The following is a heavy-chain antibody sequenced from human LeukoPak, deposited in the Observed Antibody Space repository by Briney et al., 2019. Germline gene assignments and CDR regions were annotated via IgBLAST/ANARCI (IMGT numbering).Heavy chain of an antibody. J-gene: IGHJ3*02. CDR2: IYCSGSI. CDR1: TFDDYG. V-gene: IGHV4-30-4*08. CDR3: ARDASDHDAFDI. Sequence: TFDDYGMSWVRHAPGNGLEWIGYIYCSGSIYYNPSLKSRVTISVDTSKNQFSLKLSSVTAADTAVYYCARDASDHDAFDIWGQGTMVTVSS. D-gene: IGHD2-21*01.